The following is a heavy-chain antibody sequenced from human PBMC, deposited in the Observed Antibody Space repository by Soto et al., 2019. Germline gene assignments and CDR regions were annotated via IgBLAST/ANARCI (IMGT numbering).Heavy chain of an antibody. Sequence: ASVKLSSKPSGRTLSTYAISWLRQAPVQGLEWKGRIIPIFGTANYAQKFEGRVTITAEKATSIAYMEIRILRSEDRAVYYCPRVSTAMANNNFDCWGQGNLVTVS. D-gene: IGHD5-18*01. CDR1: GRTLSTYA. CDR2: IIPIFGTA. J-gene: IGHJ4*02. V-gene: IGHV1-69*06. CDR3: PRVSTAMANNNFDC.